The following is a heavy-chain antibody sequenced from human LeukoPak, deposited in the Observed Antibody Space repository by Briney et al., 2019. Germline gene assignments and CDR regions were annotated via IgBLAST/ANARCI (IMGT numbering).Heavy chain of an antibody. V-gene: IGHV4-59*01. J-gene: IGHJ6*03. CDR1: GGSISSYY. CDR3: ARRHITMVRGVTEYYYYYYMDV. Sequence: SETLSLTCTVSGGSISSYYWSWIRQPPGKGLEWIGYIYYSGSTNYNPSLKSRVTISVDTSKNQFSLKLSSVTAADTAVYYCARRHITMVRGVTEYYYYYYMDVWGKGTTVTVSS. D-gene: IGHD3-10*01. CDR2: IYYSGST.